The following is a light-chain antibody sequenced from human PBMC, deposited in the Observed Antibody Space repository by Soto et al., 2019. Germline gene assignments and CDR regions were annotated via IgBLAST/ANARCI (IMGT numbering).Light chain of an antibody. CDR2: AAS. CDR1: QGISNY. Sequence: DIQMTQSPSSLSASVGDRVTITCRESQGISNYLAWYQQKPGKVPKLLIYAASTLQSGVPSRFSGSGSGTDFTLTISSLQPEDVATYYCQKYNSAPALTFGGGTKVEIK. J-gene: IGKJ4*01. CDR3: QKYNSAPALT. V-gene: IGKV1-27*01.